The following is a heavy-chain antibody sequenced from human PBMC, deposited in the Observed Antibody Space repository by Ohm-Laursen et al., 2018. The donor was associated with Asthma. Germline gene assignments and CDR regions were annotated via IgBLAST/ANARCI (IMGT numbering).Heavy chain of an antibody. D-gene: IGHD3-22*01. V-gene: IGHV1-8*02. J-gene: IGHJ6*02. CDR1: GYTFTAYF. Sequence: ASVKVSCKASGYTFTAYFIHWARQATGQGLEWMGWMNPNSGNTGYAQKFQGRVTMTRNTSISTAYMELSSLRSEDTAVYYCTTFWLYGMDVWGQGTTVTVSS. CDR2: MNPNSGNT. CDR3: TTFWLYGMDV.